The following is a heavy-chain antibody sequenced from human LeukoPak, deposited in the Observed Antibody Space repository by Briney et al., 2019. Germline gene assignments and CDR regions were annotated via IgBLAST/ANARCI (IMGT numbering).Heavy chain of an antibody. Sequence: PSETLSLTCTVSGGSISSGDYYWSWIRQPPGKGLEWIGYIYYSGSTYYNPSLKSRVTISLDTSKNQFSLNLSSVTAADTAVYYCARHRGTTTTVRDQYTWFDPWGQGTLVTVSS. CDR2: IYYSGST. D-gene: IGHD3-10*01. V-gene: IGHV4-30-4*08. J-gene: IGHJ5*02. CDR3: ARHRGTTTTVRDQYTWFDP. CDR1: GGSISSGDYY.